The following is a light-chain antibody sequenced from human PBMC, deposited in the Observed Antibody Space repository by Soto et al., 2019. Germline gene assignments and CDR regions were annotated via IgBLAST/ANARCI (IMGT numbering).Light chain of an antibody. Sequence: QSALTQPASVSGSPGQSIAISCTGTNNDVGAYNYVSWYQRHPGKAPKLMIYEVNNRPSGVSNRVSGSKSGNTASLTISGLQAEDEADYYCSSYTSSSTLLFGGGTQLTVL. J-gene: IGLJ2*01. CDR3: SSYTSSSTLL. CDR1: NNDVGAYNY. V-gene: IGLV2-14*01. CDR2: EVN.